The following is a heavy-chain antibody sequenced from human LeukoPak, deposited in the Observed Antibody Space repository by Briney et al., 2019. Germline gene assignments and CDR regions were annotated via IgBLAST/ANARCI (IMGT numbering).Heavy chain of an antibody. CDR3: ARDLVTVTKGFDI. CDR1: DDSFSSHY. Sequence: SETLSLTCAVSDDSFSSHYWTWIRQPPGRGLEWIGYISYIGSTNYNPSLKSRVTISINTSRNQFSLRLSSVTATDTAVYYCARDLVTVTKGFDIWGQGTMVSVSS. D-gene: IGHD4-17*01. J-gene: IGHJ3*02. CDR2: ISYIGST. V-gene: IGHV4-59*11.